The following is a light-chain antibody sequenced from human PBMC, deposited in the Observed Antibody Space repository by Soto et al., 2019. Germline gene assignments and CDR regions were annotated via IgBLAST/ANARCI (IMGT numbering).Light chain of an antibody. Sequence: DIQMTQSPSTLSAPVGDRVTITCRASQSISSWLAWYQQKPGKAPELLIYDASSLKSGVPSRFSGSGSGTDFTLTISSLQPDDFATYYCQQYNRYLYSFGQGTKLEIK. J-gene: IGKJ2*03. CDR2: DAS. V-gene: IGKV1-5*01. CDR1: QSISSW. CDR3: QQYNRYLYS.